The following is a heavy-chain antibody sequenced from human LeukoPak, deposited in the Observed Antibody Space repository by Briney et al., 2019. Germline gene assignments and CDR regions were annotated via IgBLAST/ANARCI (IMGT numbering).Heavy chain of an antibody. CDR1: GYTLTELS. CDR3: AADGSPWGYDSSGSYYYYYGMDV. D-gene: IGHD3-22*01. CDR2: FDPEDGET. J-gene: IGHJ6*02. Sequence: ASVKVSCKVSGYTLTELSMHWVRQAPGKGLEWMGGFDPEDGETIYAQKFQGRVTMTEDTSTDTAYMELSSLRSEDTAVYYCAADGSPWGYDSSGSYYYYYGMDVWGQGTTVTVSS. V-gene: IGHV1-24*01.